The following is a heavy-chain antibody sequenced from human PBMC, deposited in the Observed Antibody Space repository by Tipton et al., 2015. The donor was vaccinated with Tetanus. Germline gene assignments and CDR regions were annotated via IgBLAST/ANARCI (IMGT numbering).Heavy chain of an antibody. CDR2: ISGTGSIT. D-gene: IGHD1-7*01. J-gene: IGHJ4*02. CDR1: GGSFSGYY. CDR3: ARGLGVAATTGFYF. V-gene: IGHV4-34*01. Sequence: LRLSCAVFGGSFSGYYWSWIRQTPGKGLEWIGEISGTGSITKYNPSLKSRVSISIDGSKSQFSLNLTSVTAADTALYYCARGLGVAATTGFYFWGRGTLVTVSS.